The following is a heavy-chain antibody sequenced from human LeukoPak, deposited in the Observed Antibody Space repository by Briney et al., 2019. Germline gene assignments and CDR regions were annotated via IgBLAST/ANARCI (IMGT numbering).Heavy chain of an antibody. CDR3: ARRFDTYYGLDV. CDR2: IYYSGST. J-gene: IGHJ6*02. D-gene: IGHD3-9*01. CDR1: GGSISSYY. V-gene: IGHV4-59*08. Sequence: PSETLSLTCTVSGGSISSYYWSWIRQPPGKGLEWIGYIYYSGSTNYNPSLKSRVTISVDSSKKQFSLRLSSVTAADTAVYFCARRFDTYYGLDVWGQGTTVIVSS.